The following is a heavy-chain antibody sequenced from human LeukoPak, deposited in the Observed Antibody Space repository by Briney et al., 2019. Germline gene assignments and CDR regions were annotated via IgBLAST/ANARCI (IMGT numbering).Heavy chain of an antibody. CDR2: FNPEDGEK. CDR3: ATDPVGYCSSDSCYSVDY. Sequence: GSVKVSCKVSGYTLTELSIHWVRQAPGKGLEWMGGFNPEDGEKIYVQKFQGRVTMTEDTSIDTAYMELSSLRSEDTAMYYCATDPVGYCSSDSCYSVDYWGQGTLVTVSS. CDR1: GYTLTELS. V-gene: IGHV1-24*01. J-gene: IGHJ4*02. D-gene: IGHD2-15*01.